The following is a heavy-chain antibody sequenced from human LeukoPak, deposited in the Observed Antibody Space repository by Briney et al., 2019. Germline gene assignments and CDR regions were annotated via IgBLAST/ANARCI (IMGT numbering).Heavy chain of an antibody. V-gene: IGHV3-30*04. CDR1: GFTFSSYA. D-gene: IGHD3-10*01. Sequence: GGSLRLSCAASGFTFSSYAMHWVRQAPGKGLEWVAVISYDGSNKYYADSVKGRFTISRDNSKNTLYLQMNSLRAEDTAVYYCARDSPNYYGSGPYYYYGMDVWGQGPRSPSP. CDR2: ISYDGSNK. CDR3: ARDSPNYYGSGPYYYYGMDV. J-gene: IGHJ6*02.